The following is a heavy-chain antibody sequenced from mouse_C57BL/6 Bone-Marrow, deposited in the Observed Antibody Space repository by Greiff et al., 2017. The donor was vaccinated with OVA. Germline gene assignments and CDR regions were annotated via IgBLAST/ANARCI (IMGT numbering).Heavy chain of an antibody. Sequence: EVMLVESGGGLVQPGGSLSLSCAASGFTFTDYYMSWVRQPPGKALEWLGFIRNKANGYTTEYSASVKGRFTISRDNSQSILYLQMNALRAEDSATYYCARYATVVATYAMDYWGQGTSVTVSS. D-gene: IGHD1-1*01. CDR3: ARYATVVATYAMDY. J-gene: IGHJ4*01. CDR2: IRNKANGYTT. V-gene: IGHV7-3*01. CDR1: GFTFTDYY.